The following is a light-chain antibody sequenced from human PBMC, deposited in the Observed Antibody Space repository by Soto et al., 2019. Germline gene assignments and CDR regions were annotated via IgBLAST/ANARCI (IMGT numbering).Light chain of an antibody. Sequence: AIQLTQSPSSLSASVGDRVTITCRASQAFGSALAWYQQKPGQAPKLLIYDVSNLEGGVPTRFSGGGTGTDFTLTISSLQLEDFATYYCQQSHSYPPFGQGTKLEIK. CDR2: DVS. V-gene: IGKV1-13*02. J-gene: IGKJ2*01. CDR1: QAFGSA. CDR3: QQSHSYPP.